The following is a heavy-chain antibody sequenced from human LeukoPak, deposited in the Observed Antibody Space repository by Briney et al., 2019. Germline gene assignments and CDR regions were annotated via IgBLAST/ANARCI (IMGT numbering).Heavy chain of an antibody. V-gene: IGHV3-23*01. CDR2: ISGSGGGA. CDR3: AKNLESFGDSATDY. J-gene: IGHJ4*02. CDR1: GFTFRNYA. Sequence: GGSLRLSCTASGFTFRNYAMNWVRQAPGKGLEWVSSISGSGGGANYADSVKGRFTISRDNSKNTLYVQMNSLRAEDTAVYYCAKNLESFGDSATDYWSQGTLVTVSS. D-gene: IGHD4-17*01.